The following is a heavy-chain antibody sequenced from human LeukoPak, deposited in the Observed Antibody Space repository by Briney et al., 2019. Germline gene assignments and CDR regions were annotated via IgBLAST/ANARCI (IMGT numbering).Heavy chain of an antibody. J-gene: IGHJ4*02. CDR1: GFTFSSYA. V-gene: IGHV3-23*01. Sequence: GGSLRLSCAASGFTFSSYAMSWVRQAPGKGLEWVSAISGSGGSTYYADSVKGRFTISRDNSKNTLYLQMNSLRAGDTAVYYCARVPIVGAYYFDYWGQGTLVTVSS. CDR2: ISGSGGST. CDR3: ARVPIVGAYYFDY. D-gene: IGHD1-26*01.